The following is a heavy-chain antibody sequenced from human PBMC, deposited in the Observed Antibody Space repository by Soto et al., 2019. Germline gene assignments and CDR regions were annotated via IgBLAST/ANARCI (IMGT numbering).Heavy chain of an antibody. J-gene: IGHJ4*02. Sequence: GGSLRLSCAASGFTFRDFYMTWIRQSPGKGLECVSYISSSGSNIYYADSVKGRFTISRDNAKNSVYLQMNSLRAEDTAVYYCARAKEWGNSSSSGYWGQGTLVTVSS. D-gene: IGHD6-6*01. V-gene: IGHV3-11*01. CDR2: ISSSGSNI. CDR3: ARAKEWGNSSSSGY. CDR1: GFTFRDFY.